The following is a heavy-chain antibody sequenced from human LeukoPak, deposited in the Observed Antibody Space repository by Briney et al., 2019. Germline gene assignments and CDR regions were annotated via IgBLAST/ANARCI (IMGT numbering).Heavy chain of an antibody. CDR1: GGSFSGYY. Sequence: SETLSLTCAVYGGSFSGYYWSWIRQPPGKGLEWIGEINHSGSTNYNPSLKSRVTISVDTSKNQFSLKLSSVTAADTAVYYCARGLSGWYRSRSNFDYWGQGTLVTVSS. CDR3: ARGLSGWYRSRSNFDY. V-gene: IGHV4-34*01. J-gene: IGHJ4*02. D-gene: IGHD6-19*01. CDR2: INHSGST.